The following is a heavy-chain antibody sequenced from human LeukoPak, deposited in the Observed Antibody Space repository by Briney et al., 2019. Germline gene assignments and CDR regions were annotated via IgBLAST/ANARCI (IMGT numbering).Heavy chain of an antibody. CDR3: AKGPHTNYNYYYWYMDV. CDR2: ISGSGGST. D-gene: IGHD1-7*01. Sequence: GGSLRLSCAASGFTFSSYAMHWVRQAPGKGLEWVSAISGSGGSTYYADSVKGRFTISRDNSKNTLSLHMNSLRAEDTAVFYCAKGPHTNYNYYYWYMDVWGKGTTVTVSS. J-gene: IGHJ6*03. CDR1: GFTFSSYA. V-gene: IGHV3-23*01.